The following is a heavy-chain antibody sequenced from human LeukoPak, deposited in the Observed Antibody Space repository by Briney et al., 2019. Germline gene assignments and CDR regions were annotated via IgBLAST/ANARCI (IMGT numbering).Heavy chain of an antibody. Sequence: QSGGSLRLSCAASGFTFSSYGMHWVRQAPGKGLEWISYISSSGATRYYADSVKGRFTVSRDNTKNSLYLQMNSLRAEDTAVYYCARDISGYHLGAFDYWGQGTLVTVSS. V-gene: IGHV3-48*04. D-gene: IGHD5-12*01. J-gene: IGHJ4*02. CDR3: ARDISGYHLGAFDY. CDR1: GFTFSSYG. CDR2: ISSSGATR.